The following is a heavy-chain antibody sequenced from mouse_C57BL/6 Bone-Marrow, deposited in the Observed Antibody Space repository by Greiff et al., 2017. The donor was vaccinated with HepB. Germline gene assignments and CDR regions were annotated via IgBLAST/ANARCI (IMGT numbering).Heavy chain of an antibody. V-gene: IGHV5-6*01. J-gene: IGHJ2*01. CDR3: ARGAGGDD. Sequence: EVKLMESGGDLVKPGGSLKLSCAASGFTFSSYGMSWVRQTPDKRLEWVATISSGGSYTYYPDSVKGRFTISRDNAKNTLYLQMSSRKSEDKAMYYCARGAGGDDWGQGTTLTVSS. CDR1: GFTFSSYG. CDR2: ISSGGSYT.